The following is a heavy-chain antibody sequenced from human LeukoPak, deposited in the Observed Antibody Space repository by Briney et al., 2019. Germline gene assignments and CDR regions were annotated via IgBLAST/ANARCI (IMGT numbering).Heavy chain of an antibody. CDR3: ARGGAAAGTFDY. Sequence: GASVKVSCKASGYTFTSYYMHWVRQAPGQGLEWMGIINPSGGSTSYAQKFQGRVTMTRDTSTSTVYMELRSLRSDDTAVYYCARGGAAAGTFDYWGQGTLVTVSS. V-gene: IGHV1-46*01. J-gene: IGHJ4*02. CDR2: INPSGGST. CDR1: GYTFTSYY. D-gene: IGHD6-13*01.